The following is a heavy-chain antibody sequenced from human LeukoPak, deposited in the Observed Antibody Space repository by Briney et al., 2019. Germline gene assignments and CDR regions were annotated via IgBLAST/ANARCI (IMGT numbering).Heavy chain of an antibody. D-gene: IGHD6-19*01. CDR2: ISAYNGNT. CDR3: VRVATGYSSGWSLGY. CDR1: GYTFTSYG. V-gene: IGHV1-18*01. Sequence: GASVKVSCKASGYTFTSYGISWVRQAPGQGLEWMGWISAYNGNTNYAQKLQGRVTMTTDTSTSTAYMELRSLRSDDTAVYYCVRVATGYSSGWSLGYWGQGTLVTVSS. J-gene: IGHJ4*02.